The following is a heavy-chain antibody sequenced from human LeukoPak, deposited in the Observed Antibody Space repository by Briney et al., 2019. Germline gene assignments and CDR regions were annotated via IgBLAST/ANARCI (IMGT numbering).Heavy chain of an antibody. CDR1: GFTLSSYS. Sequence: GGSLRLSCAASGFTLSSYSMNWGRQAPGSWLEWVSSISSSSSYIYYADSVKGRFTISRDNAKNSLYLQMNSLRAEDTAVYYCARDLSSSGYWGQGTLVTVSS. V-gene: IGHV3-21*01. D-gene: IGHD6-13*01. CDR3: ARDLSSSGY. CDR2: ISSSSSYI. J-gene: IGHJ4*02.